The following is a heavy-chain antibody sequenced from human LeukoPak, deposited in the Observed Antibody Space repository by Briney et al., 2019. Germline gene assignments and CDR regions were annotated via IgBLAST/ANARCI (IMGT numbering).Heavy chain of an antibody. J-gene: IGHJ4*02. CDR3: AKANWVSNADAVW. Sequence: GGSLTLSCAATGFTFSSYAMSWVREAPARGLEWVSSLRGNGDTFYADSVKGRFTLSRNDSRNTVYLQLNNLRVEDTAVYYCAKANWVSNADAVWWGQGTVVTVSS. CDR1: GFTFSSYA. D-gene: IGHD1-1*01. V-gene: IGHV3-23*01. CDR2: LRGNGDT.